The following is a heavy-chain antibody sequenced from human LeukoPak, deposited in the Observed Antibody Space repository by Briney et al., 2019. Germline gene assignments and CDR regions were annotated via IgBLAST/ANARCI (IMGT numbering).Heavy chain of an antibody. Sequence: PSETLSLTCAVYGGSFSGYYWSWIRQPPGKGLEWIGEINHSGSTNYNPSLKSRVTISVDTSKNQFSLKLSSVTAADTAVYYCARGRLVSSQPFDYWGQGTLVTVSS. J-gene: IGHJ4*02. CDR2: INHSGST. V-gene: IGHV4-34*01. CDR3: ARGRLVSSQPFDY. CDR1: GGSFSGYY. D-gene: IGHD6-6*01.